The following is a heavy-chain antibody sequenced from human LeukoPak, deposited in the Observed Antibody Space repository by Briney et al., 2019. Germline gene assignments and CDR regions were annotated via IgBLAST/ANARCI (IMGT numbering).Heavy chain of an antibody. CDR2: IYYSGST. V-gene: IGHV4-59*08. D-gene: IGHD6-13*01. CDR3: ARVKAAAGTGGWFDP. J-gene: IGHJ5*02. Sequence: SETLSLTCTVSGGSIRSYYWSWIRQPPGKGLEWIGYIYYSGSTNYNPSLKSRVTISVDTSKNQIYLKLSSVTAADTAVYYCARVKAAAGTGGWFDPWGQGTLVTVSS. CDR1: GGSIRSYY.